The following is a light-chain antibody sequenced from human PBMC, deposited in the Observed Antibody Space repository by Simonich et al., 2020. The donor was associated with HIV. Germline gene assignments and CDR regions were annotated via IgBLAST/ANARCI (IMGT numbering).Light chain of an antibody. V-gene: IGKV4-1*01. CDR3: QQYYSAPCT. Sequence: DIVMTQSPDSLAVSLGERATINCKSSQSVLSSSNNKNFLTWYQQKPGQPPRLLIYWASIRESGVPDRFSGSGSGTDFTLTISSLQAEDVAVYYCQQYYSAPCTFGPGTKVDIK. CDR2: WAS. J-gene: IGKJ3*01. CDR1: QSVLSSSNNKNF.